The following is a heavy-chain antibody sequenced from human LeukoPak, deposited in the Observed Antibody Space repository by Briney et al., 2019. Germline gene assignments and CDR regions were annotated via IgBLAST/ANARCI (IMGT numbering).Heavy chain of an antibody. J-gene: IGHJ4*02. Sequence: PSETLPLTCTVSGGSISSYYWSWIRQPPGKGLEWIGYIYYSGSTNYNPSLKSRVTISVDTSKNQFSLKLSSVTAADTAVYYCVRSSRWQLAFDYWGQGTLVTVSS. CDR3: VRSSRWQLAFDY. CDR1: GGSISSYY. D-gene: IGHD6-13*01. CDR2: IYYSGST. V-gene: IGHV4-59*01.